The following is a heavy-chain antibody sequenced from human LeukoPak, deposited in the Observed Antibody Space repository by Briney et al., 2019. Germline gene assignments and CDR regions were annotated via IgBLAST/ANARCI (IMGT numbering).Heavy chain of an antibody. D-gene: IGHD5-18*01. J-gene: IGHJ4*02. CDR1: GFTFSSYW. Sequence: PGGSLRLSCAASGFTFSSYWMSWVRQAPGKGLEWEANIKQDGSEKYYVDSVKGRFTISRDNAKNSLYLQMNSLRAEDTALYYCARVGGGYSYGPPDHWGQGTLVTVSS. V-gene: IGHV3-7*03. CDR3: ARVGGGYSYGPPDH. CDR2: IKQDGSEK.